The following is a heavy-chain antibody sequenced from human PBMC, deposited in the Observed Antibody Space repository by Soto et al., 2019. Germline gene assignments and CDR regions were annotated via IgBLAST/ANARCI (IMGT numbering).Heavy chain of an antibody. D-gene: IGHD6-19*01. CDR2: IYFTGST. CDR1: GDTVNNGDYF. CDR3: FFLAVVAVVATFNLSLDP. Sequence: TVYGDTVNNGDYFWSWIGQTPGKGLEWLGYIYFTGSTYYSPSLKSRLHISMDQSKNHFSLEMTSVTVADTAVYFCFFLAVVAVVATFNLSLDP. J-gene: IGHJ5*02. V-gene: IGHV4-30-4*01.